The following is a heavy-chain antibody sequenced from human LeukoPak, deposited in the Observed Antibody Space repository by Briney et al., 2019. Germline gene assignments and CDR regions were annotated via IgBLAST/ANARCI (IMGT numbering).Heavy chain of an antibody. J-gene: IGHJ4*02. CDR2: IIPIFGTA. V-gene: IGHV1-69*13. Sequence: VASVKVSCKASGGTFSSYAISWVRQAPGQGLEWMGGIIPIFGTANYAQKFQGRVTITADESTSTAYMELSSLRSEDTAVYYCARVGIISEPTATFYFDYWGQGTLVTVSS. CDR1: GGTFSSYA. CDR3: ARVGIISEPTATFYFDY. D-gene: IGHD1-1*01.